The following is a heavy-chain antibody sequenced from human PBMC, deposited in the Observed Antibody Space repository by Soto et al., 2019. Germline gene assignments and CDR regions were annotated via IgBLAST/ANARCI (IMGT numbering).Heavy chain of an antibody. V-gene: IGHV4-30-4*01. D-gene: IGHD1-1*01. CDR3: ARLDDPNSGGNDAFDI. CDR1: GGPITNY. CDR2: IYYSGST. J-gene: IGHJ3*02. Sequence: SETLSLTCTVSGGPITNYWSWIRQHPGKGLEWIGYIYYSGSTYYNPSLKSRVTISVDTSKNQFSLKLSSVTAADTAVYYCARLDDPNSGGNDAFDIWGQGTMVTVSS.